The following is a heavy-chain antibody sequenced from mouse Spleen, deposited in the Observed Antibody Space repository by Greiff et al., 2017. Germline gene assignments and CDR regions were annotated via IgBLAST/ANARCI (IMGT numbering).Heavy chain of an antibody. Sequence: EVMLVESEGGLVQPGSSMKLSCTASGFTFSDYYMAWVRQVPEKGLEWVANINYDGSSTYYLDSLKSRFIISRDNAKNILYLQMSSLKSEDTATYYCARAYYRYDYWYFDVWGAGTTVTVSS. D-gene: IGHD2-14*01. CDR1: GFTFSDYY. CDR3: ARAYYRYDYWYFDV. V-gene: IGHV5-16*01. J-gene: IGHJ1*01. CDR2: INYDGSST.